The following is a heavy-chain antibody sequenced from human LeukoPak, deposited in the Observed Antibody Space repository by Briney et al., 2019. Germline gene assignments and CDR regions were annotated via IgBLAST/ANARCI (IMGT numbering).Heavy chain of an antibody. CDR2: ISYDGRNM. D-gene: IGHD6-19*01. CDR1: GFAFSTYY. Sequence: GGSLRLSCAASGFAFSTYYIHWVRQPPGKGLEWVAVISYDGRNMYYADSVKGRFTISRDNSKNTLYLQMNSLRPEDTAVYYCAKSLSSGWSSYYFGDRGQGTLVTVSS. CDR3: AKSLSSGWSSYYFGD. J-gene: IGHJ4*02. V-gene: IGHV3-30*18.